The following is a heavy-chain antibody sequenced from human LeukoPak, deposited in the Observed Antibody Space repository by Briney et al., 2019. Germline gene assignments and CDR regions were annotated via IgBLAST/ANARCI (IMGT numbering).Heavy chain of an antibody. D-gene: IGHD3-22*01. Sequence: XWXWXXXXPXKGLEWIGDIFYSGRPHYNPSLTPPVTISVATSKPHFSLTLSSVPAADTAVYYCARGYYYDSSGFNWFDPWGQGTLVTVSS. CDR1: X. J-gene: IGHJ5*02. CDR3: ARGYYYDSSGFNWFDP. CDR2: IFYSGRP. V-gene: IGHV4-59*08.